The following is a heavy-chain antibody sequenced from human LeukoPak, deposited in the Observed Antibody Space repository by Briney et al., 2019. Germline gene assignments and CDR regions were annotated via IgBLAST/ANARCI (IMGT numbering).Heavy chain of an antibody. V-gene: IGHV3-15*01. CDR3: TTDCLAMFRCGEFDY. D-gene: IGHD3-10*02. Sequence: GGSLRLSCAASGFTFSNAWMSWVRQAPGKGLEWVGRIKSKTDGGTTDYAAPVKGRFTISRDDSKNTLYLRMNSLKTEDTAVYYCTTDCLAMFRCGEFDYWGQGTLVTVSS. J-gene: IGHJ4*02. CDR1: GFTFSNAW. CDR2: IKSKTDGGTT.